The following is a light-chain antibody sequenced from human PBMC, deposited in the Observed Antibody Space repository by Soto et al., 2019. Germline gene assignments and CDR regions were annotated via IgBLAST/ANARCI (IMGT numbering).Light chain of an antibody. CDR1: QSVSSN. CDR2: GAY. CDR3: QQYNNWPPWT. V-gene: IGKV3-15*01. J-gene: IGKJ1*01. Sequence: EIVMTQSPATLSVSPGERATLSCRASQSVSSNLAWYQQKPGQAHRLLIYGAYTRATGIPARFSGSGSGTEFTLTISSLQSEDFAFYYCQQYNNWPPWTFGQGTKVEIK.